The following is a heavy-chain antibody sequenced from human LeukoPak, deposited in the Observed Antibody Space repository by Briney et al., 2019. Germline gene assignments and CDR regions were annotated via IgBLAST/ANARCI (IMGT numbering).Heavy chain of an antibody. Sequence: SETLSLTCTVSGGSISSYYWSWIRQPPGKGLEWIGYIYYSGSTNYNPSLKSRVTISVDTSKNQFSLKLSSVTAADTAVYYCARHAPDYCGGGSCHYWYFDLWGRGTLVTVSS. J-gene: IGHJ2*01. CDR2: IYYSGST. CDR1: GGSISSYY. D-gene: IGHD2-15*01. V-gene: IGHV4-59*08. CDR3: ARHAPDYCGGGSCHYWYFDL.